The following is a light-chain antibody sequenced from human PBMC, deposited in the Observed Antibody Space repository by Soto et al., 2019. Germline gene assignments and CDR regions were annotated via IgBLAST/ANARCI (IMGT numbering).Light chain of an antibody. CDR2: DAS. J-gene: IGKJ5*01. CDR1: QIVSSY. CDR3: QQRSNWPPIT. Sequence: EIVLTQSPATLSLSPGERATLSCRASQIVSSYLAWYQQKPGQAPRLLIYDASNRATGIPARFSSSGSGTDFTLTISSLEFEDSAVYYCQQRSNWPPITFGQGTRLEIK. V-gene: IGKV3-11*01.